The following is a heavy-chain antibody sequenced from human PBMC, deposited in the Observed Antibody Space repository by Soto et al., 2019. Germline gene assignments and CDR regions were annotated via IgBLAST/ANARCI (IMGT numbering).Heavy chain of an antibody. CDR3: AREVYEFWSRQPKGLAY. Sequence: EVQLVESGGGLVQPGGSLKLSCAASGFTFSGSAMHWVRQASGKGLEWVGRIRNKANNYATAYAVSVKGRFIISRDDSRNTAYLQMNSLKTEDTAVYYCAREVYEFWSRQPKGLAYWGQGTAVTVSS. V-gene: IGHV3-73*02. CDR2: IRNKANNYAT. J-gene: IGHJ4*02. CDR1: GFTFSGSA. D-gene: IGHD3-3*01.